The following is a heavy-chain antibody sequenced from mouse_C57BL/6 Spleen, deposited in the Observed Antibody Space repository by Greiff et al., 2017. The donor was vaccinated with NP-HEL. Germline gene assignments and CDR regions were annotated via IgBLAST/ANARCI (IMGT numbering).Heavy chain of an antibody. V-gene: IGHV5-4*01. Sequence: EVKLMESGGGLVKPGGSLKLSCAASGFTFSSYAMSWVRQTPEKRLEWVATISDGGSYTYYPDNVKGRFTISRDNAKNNLYLQMSHLKSEDTAMYYCARDHDYDVFAYWGQGTLVTVSA. CDR3: ARDHDYDVFAY. J-gene: IGHJ3*01. CDR2: ISDGGSYT. D-gene: IGHD2-4*01. CDR1: GFTFSSYA.